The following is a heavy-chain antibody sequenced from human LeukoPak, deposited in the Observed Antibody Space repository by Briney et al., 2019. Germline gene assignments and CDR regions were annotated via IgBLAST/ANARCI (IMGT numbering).Heavy chain of an antibody. V-gene: IGHV1-69*05. D-gene: IGHD3-22*01. CDR3: AREAPGRSSGYYYYY. Sequence: SVKVSCKASGGTFSSYAISWLRQVPGQGLEWMGRIIPIFGTANYAQKFQGRVTITTDESTSTAYMELSSLRSEDTAVYYCAREAPGRSSGYYYYYWGQGTLVTVSS. J-gene: IGHJ4*02. CDR1: GGTFSSYA. CDR2: IIPIFGTA.